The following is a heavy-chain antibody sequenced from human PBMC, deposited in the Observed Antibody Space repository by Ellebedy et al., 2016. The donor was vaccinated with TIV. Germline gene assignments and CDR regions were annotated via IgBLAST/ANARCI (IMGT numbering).Heavy chain of an antibody. CDR1: GFTFSSYD. CDR2: ISGSGGST. Sequence: LSLTCAASGFTFSSYDMSWVRQAPGKGLYWVSGISGSGGSTYYADSVKGRFTTSRDNSKNTLYLQMNSLRAEDTAVYYCASSTTTPGAFDYWGQGTLVTISS. V-gene: IGHV3-23*01. J-gene: IGHJ4*02. D-gene: IGHD1-1*01. CDR3: ASSTTTPGAFDY.